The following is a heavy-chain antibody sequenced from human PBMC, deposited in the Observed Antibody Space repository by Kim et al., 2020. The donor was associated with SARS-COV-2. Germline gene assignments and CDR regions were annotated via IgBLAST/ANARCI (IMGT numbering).Heavy chain of an antibody. V-gene: IGHV3-21*01. CDR3: ARDYGARAAEDY. Sequence: YYAESVKGRFTISRDNAKNSLYLQMNSLRAEDTAVYFCARDYGARAAEDYWGQGTLVTVSS. D-gene: IGHD6-13*01. J-gene: IGHJ4*02.